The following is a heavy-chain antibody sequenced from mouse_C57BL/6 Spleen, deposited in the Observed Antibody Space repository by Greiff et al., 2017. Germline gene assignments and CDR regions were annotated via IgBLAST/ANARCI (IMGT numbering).Heavy chain of an antibody. V-gene: IGHV1-85*01. CDR3: ALHYPDY. CDR1: GYTFTSYD. CDR2: IYPRDGST. J-gene: IGHJ2*01. Sequence: VKLMESGPELVKPGASVKLSCKASGYTFTSYDINWVKQRPGQGLEWIGWIYPRDGSTKYNEKFKGKATLTVDTSSSTAYMELHSLTSEDSAVYFCALHYPDYWGQGTTLTVSS. D-gene: IGHD1-2*01.